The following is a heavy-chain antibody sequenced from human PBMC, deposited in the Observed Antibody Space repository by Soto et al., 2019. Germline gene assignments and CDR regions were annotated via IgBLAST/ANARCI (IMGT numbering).Heavy chain of an antibody. V-gene: IGHV4-59*01. CDR2: IYHSGSS. CDR3: ARSYGSGSYYDYYGMDV. CDR1: GGAISTYY. J-gene: IGHJ6*02. D-gene: IGHD3-10*01. Sequence: PSETLSLTCSVSGGAISTYYWSWIRQFPGQGLEWIGYIYHSGSSQYNPSLTSRVTISVDTSKNRLSLRLSSVTAADTAVYYCARSYGSGSYYDYYGMDVWGQGTTVTVSS.